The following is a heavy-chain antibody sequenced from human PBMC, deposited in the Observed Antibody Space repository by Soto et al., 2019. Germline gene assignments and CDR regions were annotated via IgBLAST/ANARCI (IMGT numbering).Heavy chain of an antibody. J-gene: IGHJ6*03. CDR3: AGTISLQWYYMEV. Sequence: SQTLSLTCAISGDSVSSNSAAWNWIRQSPSRGLEWLGRTYYRSRWYNDYAVSVKSRITVNPDTSKNQFSLHLNSVTPEDTAVYYCAGTISLQWYYMEVWDKGTTVTVSS. D-gene: IGHD1-7*01. CDR1: GDSVSSNSAA. CDR2: TYYRSRWYN. V-gene: IGHV6-1*01.